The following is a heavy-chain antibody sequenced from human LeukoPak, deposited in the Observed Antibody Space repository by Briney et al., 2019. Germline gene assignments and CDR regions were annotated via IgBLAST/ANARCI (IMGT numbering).Heavy chain of an antibody. V-gene: IGHV3-7*01. Sequence: GGSLRLSCAASGFTFSSYWMSWVHQAPGKGLEWVSNIKQDGSEKYYVDSVKGRFTISRDNAKNSLYLQMNSLRAEDTAVYYCARDSGITIFGVVTAPDYWGQGTLVTVSS. J-gene: IGHJ4*02. D-gene: IGHD3-3*01. CDR3: ARDSGITIFGVVTAPDY. CDR1: GFTFSSYW. CDR2: IKQDGSEK.